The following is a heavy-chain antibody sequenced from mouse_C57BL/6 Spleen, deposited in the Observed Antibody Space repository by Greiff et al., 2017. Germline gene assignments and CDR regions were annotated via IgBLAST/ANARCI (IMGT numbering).Heavy chain of an antibody. CDR3: ASSDYGSSSFAY. Sequence: VQLKESGPELVKPGASVKISCKASGYSFTGYYMNWVKQSPEKSLEWIGEINPSTGGTTYNQKFKAKATLTVDKSSSTAYMQLKSLTSEDSAVYYCASSDYGSSSFAYWGQGTLVTVSA. V-gene: IGHV1-42*01. D-gene: IGHD1-1*01. J-gene: IGHJ3*01. CDR2: INPSTGGT. CDR1: GYSFTGYY.